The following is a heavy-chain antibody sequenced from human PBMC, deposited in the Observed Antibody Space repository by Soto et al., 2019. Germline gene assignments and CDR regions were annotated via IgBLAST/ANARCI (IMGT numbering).Heavy chain of an antibody. V-gene: IGHV3-21*01. CDR3: ARDLASYSSSSGLPETFDY. Sequence: GGSLRLSCAASGFTFSSYSMNWVRQAPGKGLEWVSSISSSSSYIYYADSVKGRFTISRDNAKNSLYLQMNSLRAEDTAVYYCARDLASYSSSSGLPETFDYWGQGTLVTVSS. D-gene: IGHD6-6*01. J-gene: IGHJ4*02. CDR2: ISSSSSYI. CDR1: GFTFSSYS.